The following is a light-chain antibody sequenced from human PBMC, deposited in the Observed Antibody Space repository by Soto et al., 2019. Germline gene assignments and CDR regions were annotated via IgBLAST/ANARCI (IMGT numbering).Light chain of an antibody. V-gene: IGKV1-39*01. CDR2: TAS. Sequence: DIPMTQSPSSLSASVGDRVTSTCRASQSINNYLNWYQQKPGKAPNFLIYTASTLQRGVPSRFSGSGSGTDFTLTISSLQPEDFATYYCLQSYSSPRTFGGGTKVEIK. J-gene: IGKJ4*01. CDR1: QSINNY. CDR3: LQSYSSPRT.